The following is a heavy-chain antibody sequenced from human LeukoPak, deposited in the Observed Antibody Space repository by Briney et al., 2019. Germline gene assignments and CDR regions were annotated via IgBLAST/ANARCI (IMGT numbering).Heavy chain of an antibody. V-gene: IGHV3-74*01. Sequence: GGSLRLSCVVPGFTFSTYWMHWVRQAPGKGLVWVSRVDADGSTTIYADSVKGRFTISRDNGINTVYLQMNSLRAEDTAVYYCARGFDGYPFGWWFDPWGQGTLVTVSS. CDR2: VDADGSTT. J-gene: IGHJ5*02. CDR3: ARGFDGYPFGWWFDP. D-gene: IGHD5-24*01. CDR1: GFTFSTYW.